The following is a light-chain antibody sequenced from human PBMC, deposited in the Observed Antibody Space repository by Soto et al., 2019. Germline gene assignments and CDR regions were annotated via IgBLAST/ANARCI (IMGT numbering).Light chain of an antibody. V-gene: IGLV1-44*01. J-gene: IGLJ2*01. CDR1: SSNIGRNT. CDR2: SNN. CDR3: AAWDDSLNGQVV. Sequence: QSVLTQPPSASGTPGQRVTISCSGSSSNIGRNTVNWYQQLPGTAPKLLIYSNNQRPSGVPDRFSGSKSGTSASLAISGLQSEDEADYYCAAWDDSLNGQVVFGGGTKVTVL.